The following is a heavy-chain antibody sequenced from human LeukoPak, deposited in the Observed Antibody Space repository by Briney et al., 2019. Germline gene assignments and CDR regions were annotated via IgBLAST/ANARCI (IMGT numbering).Heavy chain of an antibody. J-gene: IGHJ4*02. Sequence: SETLSLTCTVSGGSITNYYWSWIRQPPGKGLEWIGYVCYSGSTNYNPSLKSRVTISVDTSKNQFSLKLSSVTAADTAVYYCAATMVRGVHTHFDYWGQGTLVTVSS. CDR2: VCYSGST. CDR3: AATMVRGVHTHFDY. V-gene: IGHV4-59*08. CDR1: GGSITNYY. D-gene: IGHD3-10*01.